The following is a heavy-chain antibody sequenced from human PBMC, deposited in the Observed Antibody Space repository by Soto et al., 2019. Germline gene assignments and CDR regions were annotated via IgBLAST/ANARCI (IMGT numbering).Heavy chain of an antibody. V-gene: IGHV3-23*01. CDR3: AKDRTLWWSSSDY. CDR2: ISGSGGST. CDR1: GFTFSSYA. J-gene: IGHJ4*02. D-gene: IGHD2-21*01. Sequence: LRLSCAASGFTFSSYAMSWVRQAPGKGLEWVSAISGSGGSTYYADSVKGRFTISRDNSKNTLYLQMNSLRAEDTAVYYCAKDRTLWWSSSDYWGQGTLVTVSS.